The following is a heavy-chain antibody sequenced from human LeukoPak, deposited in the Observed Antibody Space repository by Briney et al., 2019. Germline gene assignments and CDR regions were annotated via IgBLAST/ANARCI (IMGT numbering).Heavy chain of an antibody. CDR1: GYTFTDYY. J-gene: IGHJ5*02. Sequence: ASVKVSCKASGYTFTDYYMHWVRQAPGQGLEWMGWINPNSGGTNYAQKFYARVTMTRDTSISTAYMELSRLRSDDTAVYYCARVGEELLWFGELYWFDPWGQGTLVTVSS. V-gene: IGHV1-2*02. CDR2: INPNSGGT. CDR3: ARVGEELLWFGELYWFDP. D-gene: IGHD3-10*01.